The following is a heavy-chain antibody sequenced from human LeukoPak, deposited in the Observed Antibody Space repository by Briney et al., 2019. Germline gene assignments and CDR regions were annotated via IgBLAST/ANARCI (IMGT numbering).Heavy chain of an antibody. J-gene: IGHJ4*02. CDR1: GFSLNTRGVG. D-gene: IGHD3-22*01. V-gene: IGHV2-5*02. CDR3: AHRKNYYDSSVFDN. Sequence: SGPTLVNPTQTLTLTCTFSGFSLNTRGVGVGWIRQPPGRALEWLALIYWDDDRRYSPSLKSRLTITKDTSKNQAVLTMTNMDPVDTATYFCAHRKNYYDSSVFDNWGQGTLVTVSS. CDR2: IYWDDDR.